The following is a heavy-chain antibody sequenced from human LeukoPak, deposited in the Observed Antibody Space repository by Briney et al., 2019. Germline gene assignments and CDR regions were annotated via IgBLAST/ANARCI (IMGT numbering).Heavy chain of an antibody. J-gene: IGHJ4*02. CDR3: AREGFWSSGYFFDY. D-gene: IGHD3-22*01. V-gene: IGHV3-74*01. CDR2: INSDGSST. CDR1: GFTFSSYW. Sequence: GGSLRLSCAASGFTFSSYWMHWVRQAPGKGLVWVSRINSDGSSTSYADSVKGRSTISRDNAKNTLYLQMNSLRAEDTAVYYCAREGFWSSGYFFDYWGQGTLVTVSS.